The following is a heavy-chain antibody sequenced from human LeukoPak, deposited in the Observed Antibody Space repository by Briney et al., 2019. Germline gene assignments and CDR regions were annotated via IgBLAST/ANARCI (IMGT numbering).Heavy chain of an antibody. CDR2: IRNKDNRYTT. Sequence: GGSLRLSCAASGFTFSDHFMDWVRQAPGKGLEWVCRIRNKDNRYTTEYAASVKGRFTISRDDPKNSLYLQMNSLKTEDTAVYYCARGGAVTNNPDCWGQGTLVTVSS. J-gene: IGHJ4*02. D-gene: IGHD3-16*01. CDR1: GFTFSDHF. CDR3: ARGGAVTNNPDC. V-gene: IGHV3-72*01.